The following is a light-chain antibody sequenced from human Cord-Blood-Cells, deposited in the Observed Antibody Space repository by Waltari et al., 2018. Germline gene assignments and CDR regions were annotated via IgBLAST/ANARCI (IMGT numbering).Light chain of an antibody. J-gene: IGKJ4*01. V-gene: IGKV3-15*01. CDR1: QSVSSN. CDR3: QQYNNWPPVT. CDR2: GAS. Sequence: EIVMMQSPATLSVSPGERATLSCRASQSVSSNLAWYQQKPGQAPRLLIYGASTRATGIPARFSGSGSETEFTLTISSLQSEDFAVYYCQQYNNWPPVTFGGGTKVEIK.